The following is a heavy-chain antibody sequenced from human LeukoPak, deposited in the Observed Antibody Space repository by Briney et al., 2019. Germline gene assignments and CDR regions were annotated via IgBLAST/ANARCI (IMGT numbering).Heavy chain of an antibody. CDR1: GYSVSSGYY. CDR2: IYRSGNT. CDR3: ARCGGLRYFGSPGDY. J-gene: IGHJ4*02. D-gene: IGHD3-9*01. V-gene: IGHV4-38-2*02. Sequence: PSETLSLTCTVSGYSVSSGYYWGWIRQPPGKGLEWIGSIYRSGNTYYNPSLKSRVTISVDTSKNQFSLKLSSVTAADTAVYYCARCGGLRYFGSPGDYWGQGTLVTVSS.